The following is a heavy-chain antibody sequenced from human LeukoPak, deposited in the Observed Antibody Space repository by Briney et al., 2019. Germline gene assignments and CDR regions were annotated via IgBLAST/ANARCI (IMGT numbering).Heavy chain of an antibody. V-gene: IGHV4-39*01. CDR2: IYYSGST. CDR3: AVLGNSGWPWVGY. Sequence: SETLSLTCTVSGGSISSSSYYWGWIRQPPGKGLEWIGSIYYSGSTYYNPSLKSRVTISVDTSKNQFSLKLSSVTAADTAVYYCAVLGNSGWPWVGYWGQGTLVTVSS. J-gene: IGHJ4*02. D-gene: IGHD6-19*01. CDR1: GGSISSSSYY.